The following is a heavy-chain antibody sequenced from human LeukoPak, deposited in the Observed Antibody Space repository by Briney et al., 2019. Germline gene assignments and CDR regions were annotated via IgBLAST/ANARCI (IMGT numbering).Heavy chain of an antibody. Sequence: ASVKVSCKASGGTFSSYAISWVRQAPGQGLEWMGRIIPIFGTANYAQKFQGRVTITTVESTSTAYMELSSLRSEDTAVYYCARDHITQLVSDYWGQGTLVTVSS. V-gene: IGHV1-69*05. J-gene: IGHJ4*02. CDR3: ARDHITQLVSDY. CDR2: IIPIFGTA. CDR1: GGTFSSYA. D-gene: IGHD6-13*01.